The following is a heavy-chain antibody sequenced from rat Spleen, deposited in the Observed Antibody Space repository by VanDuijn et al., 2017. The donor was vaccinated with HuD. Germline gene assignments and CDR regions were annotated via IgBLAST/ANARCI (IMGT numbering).Heavy chain of an antibody. V-gene: IGHV2-30*01. CDR3: AGAGYLRDCYFDF. D-gene: IGHD2-2*01. J-gene: IGHJ1*01. Sequence: QVQLKESGPGLVQPSQTLSLTCTVSGFSLTSYNVHWVRQPTGKGLEWMGIIWTDGSTDYNSALKSRLSITRDTSKSQFLLKINSLQTEDTGTYDCAGAGYLRDCYFDFWGPGTIVTVSS. CDR2: IWTDGST. CDR1: GFSLTSYN.